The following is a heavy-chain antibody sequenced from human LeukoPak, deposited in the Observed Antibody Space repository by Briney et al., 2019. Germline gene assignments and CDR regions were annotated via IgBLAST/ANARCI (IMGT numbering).Heavy chain of an antibody. CDR2: IGSDNKP. CDR1: GFTFSAYA. CDR3: ARDLHYHVAMDV. V-gene: IGHV3-23*01. J-gene: IGHJ6*02. D-gene: IGHD1-26*01. Sequence: PGGSLRLSCEASGFTFSAYAMTWVRQAPGQGLEWVSSIGSDNKPHYSESVKGWFAISRDNSKSTLFLQLNSLRAEDTALYYCARDLHYHVAMDVWGQGTTVTVSS.